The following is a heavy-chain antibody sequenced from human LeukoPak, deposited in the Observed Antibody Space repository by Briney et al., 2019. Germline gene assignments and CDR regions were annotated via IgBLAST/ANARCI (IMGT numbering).Heavy chain of an antibody. V-gene: IGHV3-23*01. D-gene: IGHD5-18*01. J-gene: IGHJ6*03. CDR3: ARTGWIQLWSYYYYYMDV. CDR1: GFTFSSYA. Sequence: GSLRLSCAASGFTFSSYAMSWVRQAPGKGLEWVSAISGSGGSTYYADSVKGRFTISRDNAKNSLYLQMNSLRAEDTALYYCARTGWIQLWSYYYYYMDVWGKGTTVTVSS. CDR2: ISGSGGST.